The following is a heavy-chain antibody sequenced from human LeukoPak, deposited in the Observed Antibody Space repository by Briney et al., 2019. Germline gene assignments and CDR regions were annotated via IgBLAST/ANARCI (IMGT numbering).Heavy chain of an antibody. CDR3: ARDLTAAAASYWYFDL. J-gene: IGHJ2*01. CDR2: IYSGGST. CDR1: GFTFSSSY. V-gene: IGHV3-66*01. Sequence: GGSLRLSCAASGFTFSSSYMSWVRQAPGKGLEWVSVIYSGGSTYYADSVKGRFTISRDNSKNTLYLQMNSLRAEDTAVYYCARDLTAAAASYWYFDLWGRGTLVTVSS. D-gene: IGHD6-13*01.